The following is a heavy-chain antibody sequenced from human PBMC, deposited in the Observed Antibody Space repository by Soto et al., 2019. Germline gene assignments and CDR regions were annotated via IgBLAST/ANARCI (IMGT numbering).Heavy chain of an antibody. CDR1: GYTFTSYA. CDR3: ASDDVGSGWYDY. J-gene: IGHJ4*02. V-gene: IGHV1-3*01. D-gene: IGHD6-19*01. CDR2: INAGNGNT. Sequence: QVQLVQSGAEVKKPGASVKVSCKASGYTFTSYAMHWVRQAPGQRLEWMGWINAGNGNTKYSQKFQGRVTITRDTSASPVYMELSSLRSEDTAVYYCASDDVGSGWYDYWGQGPLVTVSS.